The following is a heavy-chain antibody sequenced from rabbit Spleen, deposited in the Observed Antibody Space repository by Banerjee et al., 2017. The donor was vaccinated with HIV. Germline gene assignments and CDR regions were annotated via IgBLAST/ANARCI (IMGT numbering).Heavy chain of an antibody. D-gene: IGHD8-1*01. J-gene: IGHJ4*01. CDR2: IYAGNSGST. CDR3: ARGAYGVTSSYFNL. V-gene: IGHV1S45*01. Sequence: QEQLVESGGGLVQPEGSLTLTCTASGFSFSSNYYMYWVRQAPGKGLEWIACIYAGNSGSTYYASWAKGRFTISKASSTTVTLQMTSLTAADTATYFCARGAYGVTSSYFNLWGQGTLVTVS. CDR1: GFSFSSNYY.